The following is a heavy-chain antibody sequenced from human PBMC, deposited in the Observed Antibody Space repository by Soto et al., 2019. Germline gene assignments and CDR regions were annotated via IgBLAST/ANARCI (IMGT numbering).Heavy chain of an antibody. Sequence: EASVKVSCKASGYTFTSYAMHWVRQAPGQRLEWMGWINAGNGNTKYSQKFQGRVTITRDTSASTAYMELSSLRSEDTAVYYCASSIAARPSYYYGMDVWGQGTTVTVSS. CDR3: ASSIAARPSYYYGMDV. CDR2: INAGNGNT. V-gene: IGHV1-3*01. CDR1: GYTFTSYA. D-gene: IGHD6-6*01. J-gene: IGHJ6*02.